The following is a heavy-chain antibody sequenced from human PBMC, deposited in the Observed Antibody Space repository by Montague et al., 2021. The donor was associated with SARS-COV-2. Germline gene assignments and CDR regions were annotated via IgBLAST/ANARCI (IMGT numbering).Heavy chain of an antibody. V-gene: IGHV2-70*04. D-gene: IGHD3-9*01. J-gene: IGHJ4*02. CDR3: ARSYYDILTAYYTPFDY. CDR1: GFSLSTSGMR. CDR2: IDWDXNK. Sequence: PALVKPTQTLTLTCTFSGFSLSTSGMRASWIRQPPGKALEWLARIDWDXNKFYSTSLKTRLTISEDTSKNQVVLTMTNMDPVDTATYYCARSYYDILTAYYTPFDYWGQGTLVTVSS.